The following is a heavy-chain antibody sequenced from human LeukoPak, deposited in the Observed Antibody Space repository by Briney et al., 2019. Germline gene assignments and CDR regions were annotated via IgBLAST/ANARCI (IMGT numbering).Heavy chain of an antibody. D-gene: IGHD6-19*01. V-gene: IGHV3-23*01. CDR1: GFTFSSYA. CDR2: TSGGGSST. Sequence: GGSLTLSCAASGFTFSSYAMSWVRQAPRQGREGVSVTSGGGSSTYYADSVKGRLTISRANTKNTLYLQMNSSRAADAADYYCGRSFSGWAIFDNGGRGTLVTVSS. J-gene: IGHJ4*02. CDR3: GRSFSGWAIFDN.